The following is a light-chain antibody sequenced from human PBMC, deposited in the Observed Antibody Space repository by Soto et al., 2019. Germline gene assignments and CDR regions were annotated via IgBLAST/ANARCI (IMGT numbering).Light chain of an antibody. CDR2: DVS. V-gene: IGLV2-14*01. CDR3: NSYTTSNTRQIV. J-gene: IGLJ1*01. Sequence: QSVLTQPASVSGSPGQSITISCTGTSSDVGGYNYVSWYQQHPGKAPKFMIYDVSNRPSGVSTRFSGSKSGNTASLTISGLQVEDVADYYCNSYTTSNTRQIVFGTGTKVTVL. CDR1: SSDVGGYNY.